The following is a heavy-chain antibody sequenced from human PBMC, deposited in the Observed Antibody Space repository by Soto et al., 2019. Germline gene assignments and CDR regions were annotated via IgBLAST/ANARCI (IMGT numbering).Heavy chain of an antibody. J-gene: IGHJ6*02. CDR3: AREEWELLISVHSMDV. CDR1: GFTFSSYW. CDR2: ISSSSSYI. D-gene: IGHD1-26*01. Sequence: SGGSLRLSCAASGFTFSSYWMNWVRQAPGKGLEWVSSISSSSSYIYYADSVKGRFTISRDNAKNSLFLQMNSLRAEDTVVYYCAREEWELLISVHSMDVWGQGTTVTVSS. V-gene: IGHV3-21*01.